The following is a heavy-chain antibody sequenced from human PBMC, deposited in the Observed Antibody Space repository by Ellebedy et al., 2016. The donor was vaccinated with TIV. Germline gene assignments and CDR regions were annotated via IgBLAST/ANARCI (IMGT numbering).Heavy chain of an antibody. V-gene: IGHV3-30*03. CDR2: ISYDGISK. D-gene: IGHD6-19*01. J-gene: IGHJ5*02. CDR1: GFAVSTYG. CDR3: ARDPYSSGWYNWFDP. Sequence: PGGSLRLPCAASGFAVSTYGMHWVRQAPGKGLEWVTMISYDGISKYYADSVKGRFTISRDNSKNTVYVQMNSLTAEDTAVYYCARDPYSSGWYNWFDPWGQGTLLTVSS.